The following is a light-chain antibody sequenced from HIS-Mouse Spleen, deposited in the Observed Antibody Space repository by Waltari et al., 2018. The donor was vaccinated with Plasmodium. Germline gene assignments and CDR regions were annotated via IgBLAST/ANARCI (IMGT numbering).Light chain of an antibody. J-gene: IGLJ3*02. CDR2: KES. V-gene: IGLV3-27*01. CDR3: YSAADNNLV. Sequence: SYELTQPSSVSVSPGQTARITCSGDVLAKKYARWFRQKPGQALVLVIYKESERPSGIPGRFSGSSSGTTVTLTISGAQVEDEADYYCYSAADNNLVFGGGTKLTVL. CDR1: VLAKKY.